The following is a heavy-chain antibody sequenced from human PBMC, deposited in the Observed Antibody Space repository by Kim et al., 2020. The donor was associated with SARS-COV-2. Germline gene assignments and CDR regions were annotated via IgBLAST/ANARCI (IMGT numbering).Heavy chain of an antibody. J-gene: IGHJ3*02. V-gene: IGHV3-9*01. D-gene: IGHD3-9*01. CDR3: AKDKYDIVYFTAFDI. CDR1: GFTFGDYA. Sequence: GGSLRLSCAASGFTFGDYAMHWVRQAPGKGLEWVSGISWNSGSIGDADSVKGRFTISRDNAKNSLYLQMNSLRAEDTALYYCAKDKYDIVYFTAFDIWGQGTMVSVSS. CDR2: ISWNSGSI.